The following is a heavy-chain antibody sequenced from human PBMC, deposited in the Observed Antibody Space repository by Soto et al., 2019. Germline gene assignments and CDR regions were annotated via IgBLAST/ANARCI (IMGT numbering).Heavy chain of an antibody. CDR2: ISGSGGGT. J-gene: IGHJ4*02. Sequence: GGSLRLSCAASGFTFSSYAMSWVRQAPGKGLEWVSTISGSGGGTYYADPMKGSFTISRDNSKNTLYLQMYSLRVEDTAVYYCARESDHWGQGTLVTVSS. CDR3: ARESDH. V-gene: IGHV3-23*01. CDR1: GFTFSSYA.